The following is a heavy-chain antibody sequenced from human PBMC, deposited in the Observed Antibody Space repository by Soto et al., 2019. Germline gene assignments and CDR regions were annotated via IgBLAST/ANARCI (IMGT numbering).Heavy chain of an antibody. J-gene: IGHJ5*02. CDR3: ARAASPYFDLLSAFHP. V-gene: IGHV6-1*01. CDR2: TYYRSKWYN. CDR1: GDSVSSNSAA. D-gene: IGHD3-9*01. Sequence: SQTLALTCAIPGDSVSSNSAAGNWIRQSPSRGLEWLGRTYYRSKWYNDYAVSVKSRITINPDTSKNQFSLQLNSVTPEDTAVYYCARAASPYFDLLSAFHPWGQGNRVTFSS.